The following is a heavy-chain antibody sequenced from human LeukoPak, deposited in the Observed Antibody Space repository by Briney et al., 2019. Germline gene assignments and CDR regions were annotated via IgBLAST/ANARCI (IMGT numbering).Heavy chain of an antibody. CDR1: GFTFSKVW. J-gene: IGHJ4*02. Sequence: PGESLRLSCAASGFTFSKVWMSWVRQAPGKGLEWVGRIKSITDGGAADYAAPGKGRFTISRDDSENTLYLQMNSLKTEDTAVYYCTAASARAGEFDYWGQGTLVTVPS. D-gene: IGHD6-19*01. CDR3: TAASARAGEFDY. V-gene: IGHV3-15*01. CDR2: IKSITDGGAA.